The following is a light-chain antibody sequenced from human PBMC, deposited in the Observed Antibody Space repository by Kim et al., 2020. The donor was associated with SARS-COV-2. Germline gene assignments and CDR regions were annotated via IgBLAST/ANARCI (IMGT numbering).Light chain of an antibody. J-gene: IGLJ2*01. Sequence: VALGQTVRITCQGDSLRSYYATWYQQKPGQAPILVIYGKNNRPSGIPDRFSGSSSGNTASLTIAGTQAGDEADYYCLSRDSNNNVLFGGGTKVTVL. CDR3: LSRDSNNNVL. CDR1: SLRSYY. CDR2: GKN. V-gene: IGLV3-19*01.